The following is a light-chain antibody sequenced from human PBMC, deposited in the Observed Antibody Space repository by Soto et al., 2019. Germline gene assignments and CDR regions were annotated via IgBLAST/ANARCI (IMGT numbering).Light chain of an antibody. J-gene: IGKJ5*01. CDR1: QSVSNN. V-gene: IGKV3-15*01. CDR3: QQYSNWPPIT. CDR2: GAS. Sequence: EIVMTQSPATLSVSPGERATLSCRGSQSVSNNLAWYQQKPGQAPRLLIYGASTRATGIPARFSGSGSGAEFTLTISSLQSEDFAVYYCQQYSNWPPITFGQGTRLEIK.